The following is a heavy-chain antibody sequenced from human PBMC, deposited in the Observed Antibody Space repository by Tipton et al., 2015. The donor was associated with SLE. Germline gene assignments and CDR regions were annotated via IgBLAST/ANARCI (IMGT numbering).Heavy chain of an antibody. J-gene: IGHJ4*02. CDR1: GFTFSNYA. V-gene: IGHV3-23*01. CDR2: VTTSGTTT. D-gene: IGHD4-17*01. Sequence: GSLRLSCVASGFTFSNYAMTWVRQAPGKGLEWVSTVTTSGTTTYYADSVRGRFTISRDDSKNTVYLQMNGLRAEDAAVYYCARGLRGPDYWGQGTLVTVSS. CDR3: ARGLRGPDY.